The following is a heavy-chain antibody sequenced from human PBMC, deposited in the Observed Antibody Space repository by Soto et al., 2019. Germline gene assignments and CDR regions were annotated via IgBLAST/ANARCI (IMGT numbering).Heavy chain of an antibody. CDR2: IYYSGST. CDR1: GGSISSGGYY. V-gene: IGHV4-31*03. D-gene: IGHD3-10*01. J-gene: IGHJ4*02. Sequence: SETLSLTCTVSGGSISSGGYYWSWIRQHPGKGLEWIGYIYYSGSTYYNPSLKSRVTISVDTSKNQFSLKLSSVTAADTAVYYCARFGERLKRSIDYWGQGTLVTVSS. CDR3: ARFGERLKRSIDY.